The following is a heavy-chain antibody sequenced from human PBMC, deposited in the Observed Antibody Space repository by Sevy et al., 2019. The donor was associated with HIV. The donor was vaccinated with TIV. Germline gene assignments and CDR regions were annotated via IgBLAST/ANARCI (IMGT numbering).Heavy chain of an antibody. CDR3: ARDAGIYGPPWWFDP. CDR2: INPNNGDT. J-gene: IGHJ5*02. D-gene: IGHD3-10*01. CDR1: GYTFRHYW. Sequence: ASVKVSCQASGYTFRHYWIHWMRQAPGQGPEWMGWINPNNGDTLYAQTFQGRVTMTRDISISAAYMELNWLSSDDTAVYYSARDAGIYGPPWWFDPWGQGTLVTVSS. V-gene: IGHV1-2*02.